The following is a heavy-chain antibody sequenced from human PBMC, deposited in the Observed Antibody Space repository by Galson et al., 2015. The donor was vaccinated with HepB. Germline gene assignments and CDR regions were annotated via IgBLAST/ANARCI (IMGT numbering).Heavy chain of an antibody. Sequence: SLRLSCAASGFTFSSYAMHWVRQAPGKGLEWVAVISYDGSNKYYADSVKGRFTISRDNSKNTLYLQMNSLRAEDTAVYYCARAKIKWLLLPTNYYYGMDVWGQGTTVTVSS. CDR3: ARAKIKWLLLPTNYYYGMDV. V-gene: IGHV3-30-3*01. D-gene: IGHD3-22*01. J-gene: IGHJ6*02. CDR2: ISYDGSNK. CDR1: GFTFSSYA.